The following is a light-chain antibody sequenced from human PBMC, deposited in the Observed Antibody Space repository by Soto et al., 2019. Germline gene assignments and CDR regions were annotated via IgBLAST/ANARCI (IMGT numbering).Light chain of an antibody. CDR2: DVN. J-gene: IGLJ7*01. Sequence: QSVLSQPRSVSASPGQSVTISCTGTNSDVGAFDYVSWYRQHPGKAPELMIYDVNKRPSGVPDRFSGSKSGNTASLTISGLQADDEADYYCCSYAGSFTLWVFGGGTQLTVL. CDR1: NSDVGAFDY. CDR3: CSYAGSFTLWV. V-gene: IGLV2-11*01.